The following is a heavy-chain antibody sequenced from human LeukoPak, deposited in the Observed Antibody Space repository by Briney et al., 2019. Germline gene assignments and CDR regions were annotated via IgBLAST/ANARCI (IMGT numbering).Heavy chain of an antibody. CDR3: ARNSLAWGTRHIYMDV. CDR1: GFTFSRYG. J-gene: IGHJ6*03. Sequence: GGSLRLSCAASGFTFSRYGMNWVRQAPGKGLEWVAVIYYDGNDKYYADSVKGRYTISRDNSKDTLYLQMNSLRAEDTAVYYCARNSLAWGTRHIYMDVWGKGTTVTVSS. D-gene: IGHD7-27*01. CDR2: IYYDGNDK. V-gene: IGHV3-33*01.